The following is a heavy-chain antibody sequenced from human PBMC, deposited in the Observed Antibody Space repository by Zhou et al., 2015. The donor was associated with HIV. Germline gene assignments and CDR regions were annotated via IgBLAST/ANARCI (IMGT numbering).Heavy chain of an antibody. V-gene: IGHV1-69*01. D-gene: IGHD3-22*01. J-gene: IGHJ4*02. CDR3: ARDSNYYDSSGYRGENQAHFDY. CDR1: GGTFSSYA. Sequence: QVQLVQSGAEVKKPGSSVKVSCKASGGTFSSYAISWVRQAPGQGLEWMGGIIPIFGTANYAQKFQGRVTITADESTSTAYMELSSLRSEDTAVYYCARDSNYYDSSGYRGENQAHFDYVGPGNPGHRLL. CDR2: IIPIFGTA.